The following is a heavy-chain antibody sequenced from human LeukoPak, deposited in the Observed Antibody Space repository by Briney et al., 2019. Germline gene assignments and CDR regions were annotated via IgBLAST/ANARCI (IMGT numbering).Heavy chain of an antibody. Sequence: SETLSLTCTVSGGSISSYYWSWIRQPPGKGLEWIGYIYYSGSTNYNPSPKSRVTISVDTSKNQFSLKLSSVTAADTAVYYCARAHYYGSGVDAFDIWGQGTMVTVSS. J-gene: IGHJ3*02. CDR3: ARAHYYGSGVDAFDI. D-gene: IGHD3-10*01. CDR2: IYYSGST. V-gene: IGHV4-59*01. CDR1: GGSISSYY.